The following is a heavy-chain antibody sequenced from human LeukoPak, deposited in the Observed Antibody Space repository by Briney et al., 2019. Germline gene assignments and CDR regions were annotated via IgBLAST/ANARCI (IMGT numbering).Heavy chain of an antibody. D-gene: IGHD6-13*01. V-gene: IGHV3-53*01. CDR1: GFTVSSNS. J-gene: IGHJ4*02. Sequence: GGSLRLSCTVSGFTVSSNSMSWVRQAPGKGLEWVSFIYSDNTHYSDSVKGRFTISRDNSKNTLYLQMNSLRAEDTAVYYCATSFGPVIAAAGTGADWGQGTLVTVSS. CDR2: IYSDNT. CDR3: ATSFGPVIAAAGTGAD.